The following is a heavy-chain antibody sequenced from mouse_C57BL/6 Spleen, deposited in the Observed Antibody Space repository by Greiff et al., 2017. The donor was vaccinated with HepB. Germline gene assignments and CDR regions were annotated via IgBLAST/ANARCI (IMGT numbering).Heavy chain of an antibody. CDR3: AGDYSSGYNY. D-gene: IGHD3-2*02. Sequence: QVQLQQSGPELVEPGASVKISCKASGYAFSSSWMNWVKQRPGKGLEWIGRIYPGDGDTNYNGKFKGKATLTADKSSSTAYMQLSSLTSEDSAVYFCAGDYSSGYNYWGQGTTLTVSS. CDR1: GYAFSSSW. J-gene: IGHJ2*01. CDR2: IYPGDGDT. V-gene: IGHV1-82*01.